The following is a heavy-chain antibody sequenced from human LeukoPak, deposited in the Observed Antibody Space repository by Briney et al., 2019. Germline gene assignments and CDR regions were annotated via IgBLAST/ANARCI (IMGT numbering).Heavy chain of an antibody. V-gene: IGHV6-1*01. J-gene: IGHJ4*02. CDR1: GDSVSSNSAA. CDR2: TYYRSKWSN. D-gene: IGHD1-26*01. CDR3: ARDLRSIVGASLYFDY. Sequence: SQTLSLTCAISGDSVSSNSAAWNWIRQSPSRGLEWLGRTYYRSKWSNDYAVSVKSRITINPDTSQNQFSLQLNSLTPEDTAVYYCARDLRSIVGASLYFDYWGQGTLVTVSS.